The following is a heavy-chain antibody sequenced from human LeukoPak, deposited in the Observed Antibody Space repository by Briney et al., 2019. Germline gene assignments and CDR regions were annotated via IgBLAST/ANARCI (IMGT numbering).Heavy chain of an antibody. CDR1: GGSISSYY. V-gene: IGHV4-59*08. CDR2: IYYSGST. D-gene: IGHD2-15*01. Sequence: SETLSLTCTVSGGSISSYYWSWIRQPPGKGLEWIGYIYYSGSTNYNPSLKSRVTISVDTSKNQFSLKLSSVTAADTAVYYCASMSRRYCSGGSCADVWGQGTTVTVSS. CDR3: ASMSRRYCSGGSCADV. J-gene: IGHJ6*02.